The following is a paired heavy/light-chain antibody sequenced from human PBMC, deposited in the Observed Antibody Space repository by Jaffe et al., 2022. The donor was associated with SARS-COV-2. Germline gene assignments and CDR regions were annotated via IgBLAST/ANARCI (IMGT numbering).Heavy chain of an antibody. V-gene: IGHV3-21*01. CDR2: ISSTSNYI. Sequence: EVQLVESGGGLVKPGGSLRLSCAASGFTFNSYSINWVRQAPGKGLEWVSSISSTSNYIYYADSVKGRFTISRDNAKNSVYLQMNSLRAEDTAVYYCARDRSSVDIVATIDFDYWGQGTLVTVSS. CDR1: GFTFNSYS. J-gene: IGHJ4*02. D-gene: IGHD5-12*01. CDR3: ARDRSSVDIVATIDFDY.
Light chain of an antibody. CDR2: DNN. CDR1: SSNIGNNY. V-gene: IGLV1-51*01. CDR3: GTWDSSLSAVV. J-gene: IGLJ2*01. Sequence: QSVLTQPPSVSAAPGQKVTISCSGSSSNIGNNYVSWYQQVPGTAPKLLIYDNNKRPSGIPDRFSGSKSGTSATLGITGLQTGDEADYYCGTWDSSLSAVVFGGGTKLTVL.